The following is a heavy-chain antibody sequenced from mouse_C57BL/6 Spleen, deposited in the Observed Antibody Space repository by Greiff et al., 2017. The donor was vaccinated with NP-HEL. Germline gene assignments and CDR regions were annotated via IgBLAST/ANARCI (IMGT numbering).Heavy chain of an antibody. CDR1: GFSFNTYA. J-gene: IGHJ2*01. Sequence: EVQRVESGGGLVQPKGSLKLSCAASGFSFNTYAMNWVRQAPGKGLEWVARIRSKSNNYATYYADSVKDRFTISRDDSESMLYLQMNNLKTEDTAMYYCVRQGVLLRFDYWGQGTTLTVSS. CDR2: IRSKSNNYAT. CDR3: VRQGVLLRFDY. D-gene: IGHD1-1*01. V-gene: IGHV10-1*01.